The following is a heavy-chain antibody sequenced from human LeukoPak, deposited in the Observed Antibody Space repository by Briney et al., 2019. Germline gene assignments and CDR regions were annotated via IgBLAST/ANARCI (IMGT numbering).Heavy chain of an antibody. D-gene: IGHD1-7*01. J-gene: IGHJ4*02. CDR1: GLSFGNYW. Sequence: GGSLRLSCAVSGLSFGNYWMSWVRQAPGKGLDGVANINQDANERYYVDSVKGRYTISRDNAKNSLYLQMNSLRAEDTAVYYCAREGELDFDYWGQGTLVTVSS. CDR3: AREGELDFDY. V-gene: IGHV3-7*01. CDR2: INQDANER.